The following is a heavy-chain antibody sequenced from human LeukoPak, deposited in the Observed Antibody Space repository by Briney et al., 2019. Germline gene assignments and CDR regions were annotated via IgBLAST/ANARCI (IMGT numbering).Heavy chain of an antibody. J-gene: IGHJ3*02. CDR1: GGTFSSYA. Sequence: ASVKVSCKASGGTFSSYAISWVRQAPGQGLEWMGGIIPIFGTANYAQKFQGRVTITTDESTSTAYMELSSLRSEDTAVYYCAIRTYDFWSGYSLRDDAFDIWAKGQWSPSLQ. CDR2: IIPIFGTA. V-gene: IGHV1-69*05. D-gene: IGHD3-3*01. CDR3: AIRTYDFWSGYSLRDDAFDI.